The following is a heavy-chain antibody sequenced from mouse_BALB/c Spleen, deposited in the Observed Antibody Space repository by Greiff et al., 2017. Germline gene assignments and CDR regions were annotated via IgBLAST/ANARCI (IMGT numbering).Heavy chain of an antibody. CDR1: GYTFTDYW. D-gene: IGHD2-2*01. J-gene: IGHJ4*01. V-gene: IGHV1-69*01. Sequence: QVQLKQPGAELVMPGASVKMSCKASGYTFTDYWMHWVKQRPGQGLEWIGAIDTSDSYTSYNQKFKGKATLTVDESSSTAYMQLSSLTSEDSAVYYCARGGYGYDSDAMDYWGQGTSVTVSS. CDR3: ARGGYGYDSDAMDY. CDR2: IDTSDSYT.